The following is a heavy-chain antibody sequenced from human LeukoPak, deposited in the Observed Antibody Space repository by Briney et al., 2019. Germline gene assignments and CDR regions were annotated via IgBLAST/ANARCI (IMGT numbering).Heavy chain of an antibody. D-gene: IGHD3-3*01. J-gene: IGHJ6*02. CDR3: ARFLGRITISGVVPYGMDV. CDR2: IYSAGGT. V-gene: IGHV3-53*04. Sequence: TGGSLRLPCAASGFTFSSNYMTWVREAPGKGLEWVSLIYSAGGTYYPDSVKGRFTNSRHSSKNTLYLQMNCLRGENTAVYYCARFLGRITISGVVPYGMDVWGQGTTVTVSS. CDR1: GFTFSSNY.